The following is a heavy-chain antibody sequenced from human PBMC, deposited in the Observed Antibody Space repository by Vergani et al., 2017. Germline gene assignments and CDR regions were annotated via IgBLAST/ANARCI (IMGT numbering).Heavy chain of an antibody. CDR2: ISSSGSTI. CDR1: GFTFSDYY. V-gene: IGHV3-11*01. Sequence: QVQLVESGGGLVKPGGSLRLSCAASGFTFSDYYMSWIRQAPGKGLEWVSYISSSGSTIYYADSVKGRFTISRDNAKNSLYLQMNSLRAEDTAVYYCARWGVSETWIQPWFSRDYYDDGRDVGGQGSTV. D-gene: IGHD5-18*01. J-gene: IGHJ6*02. CDR3: ARWGVSETWIQPWFSRDYYDDGRDV.